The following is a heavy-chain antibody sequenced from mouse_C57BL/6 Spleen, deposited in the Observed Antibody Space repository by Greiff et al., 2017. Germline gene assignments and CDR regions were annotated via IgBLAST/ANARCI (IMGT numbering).Heavy chain of an antibody. Sequence: DVQLQESGGGLVKPGGSLKLSCAASGFTFSSYAMSWVRQTPEKRLEWVATISDGGSYTYYPDNVKGRFTISRDNAKNNLYLQMSHLKSEDTAMYYCARDRGSSYFDYWGQGTTLTVSS. D-gene: IGHD1-1*01. J-gene: IGHJ2*01. CDR3: ARDRGSSYFDY. CDR2: ISDGGSYT. V-gene: IGHV5-4*01. CDR1: GFTFSSYA.